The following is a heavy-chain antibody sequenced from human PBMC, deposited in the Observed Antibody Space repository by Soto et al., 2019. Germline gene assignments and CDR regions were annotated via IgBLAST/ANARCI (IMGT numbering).Heavy chain of an antibody. CDR3: AREPYYCGSGSYSWFDP. J-gene: IGHJ5*02. V-gene: IGHV1-3*01. D-gene: IGHD3-10*01. Sequence: GASVKVSCKASGYTFTSYAMHWVRQAPGQRLEWMGWINAGNGNTKYSQKFQGRVTITRDTSASTAYMELSSLRSEDTAVYYCAREPYYCGSGSYSWFDPWGQGTLVTVSS. CDR1: GYTFTSYA. CDR2: INAGNGNT.